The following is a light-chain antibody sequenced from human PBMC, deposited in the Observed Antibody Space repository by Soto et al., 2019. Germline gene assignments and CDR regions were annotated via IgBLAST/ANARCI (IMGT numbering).Light chain of an antibody. CDR3: CSYGGYFWV. Sequence: QSALTQPRSVSGSPGQSVTISCTGTRSDVGGYDYVSWFQHHPGKVPKLMIYDVTKRPSGVPDRFSASKSGNTPSLTISGLQSEDEADYYCCSYGGYFWVFGGGTKLTVL. CDR2: DVT. V-gene: IGLV2-11*01. CDR1: RSDVGGYDY. J-gene: IGLJ3*02.